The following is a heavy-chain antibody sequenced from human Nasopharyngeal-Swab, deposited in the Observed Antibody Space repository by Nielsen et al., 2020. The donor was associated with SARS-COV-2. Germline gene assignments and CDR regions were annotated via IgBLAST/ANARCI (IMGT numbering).Heavy chain of an antibody. CDR2: IYYSGST. V-gene: IGHV4-59*12. CDR1: GGSISSYY. CDR3: ARGGSSSWYGYYYYGMDV. D-gene: IGHD6-13*01. Sequence: SETLFLTCTVSGGSISSYYWSWIRQPPGKGLEWIGYIYYSGSTNYNPSLKSRVTISVDTSKNQFSLKLSSVTAADTAVYYCARGGSSSWYGYYYYGMDVWGQGTTVTVSS. J-gene: IGHJ6*02.